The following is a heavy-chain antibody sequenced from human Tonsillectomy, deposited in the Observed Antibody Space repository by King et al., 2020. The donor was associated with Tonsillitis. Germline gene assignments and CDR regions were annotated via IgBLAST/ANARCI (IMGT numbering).Heavy chain of an antibody. V-gene: IGHV3-30*03. J-gene: IGHJ4*02. CDR2: ISFDGSKT. Sequence: HVQLVESGGGVVQPGRSLRLSCAASGFTFSTYGMHWVRQAPGKGLEWVSVISFDGSKTYYIDSVEGRFTISRDNSKDTLYLEMNRLRADDTAVYYCARDLPPETPMGGFDYWGQGTLVIVSS. D-gene: IGHD5-18*01. CDR3: ARDLPPETPMGGFDY. CDR1: GFTFSTYG.